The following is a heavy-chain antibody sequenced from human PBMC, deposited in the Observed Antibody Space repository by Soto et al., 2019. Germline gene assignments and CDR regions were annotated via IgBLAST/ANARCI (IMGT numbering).Heavy chain of an antibody. CDR2: IIPIFGTA. CDR1: GGTFSSYA. Sequence: QVQLVQSGAEVKKPGSSVKVSCKASGGTFSSYAISWVRQAPGQGLEWMGGIIPIFGTANYAQKFQGRVTIXXDXSMXTASMELGGLRSEDTAVYYCARGWIQLLGRSGFAYWGQGPLVTVSS. J-gene: IGHJ4*02. D-gene: IGHD5-18*01. V-gene: IGHV1-69*14. CDR3: ARGWIQLLGRSGFAY.